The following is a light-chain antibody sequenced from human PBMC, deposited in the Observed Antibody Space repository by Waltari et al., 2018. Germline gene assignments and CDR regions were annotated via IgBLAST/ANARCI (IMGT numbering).Light chain of an antibody. Sequence: QSALTQPASVSGSLGPPITISCTGATSDVGTYNLVSWYQQHPGKAPKLMIYEGSKRPSGVSNRFSGSQSGNTASLTISGLQAEDDGDYYCCSYAGSSTYVLFGGGTKLTVL. V-gene: IGLV2-23*01. J-gene: IGLJ2*01. CDR3: CSYAGSSTYVL. CDR2: EGS. CDR1: TSDVGTYNL.